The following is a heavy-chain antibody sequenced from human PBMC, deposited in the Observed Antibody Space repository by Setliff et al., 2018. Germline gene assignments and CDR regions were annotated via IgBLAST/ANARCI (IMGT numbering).Heavy chain of an antibody. CDR2: IWYDVSNK. Sequence: GGSLRLSCAASGFSFSSYGMHWVRQAPGKGLEWVAVIWYDVSNKYYADSVKGRFTISRDNSKNTLYLQMNSLRAEDTAVYYCAKWAHSSSWYTLGYWGQGTLVTVSS. CDR1: GFSFSSYG. D-gene: IGHD6-13*01. J-gene: IGHJ4*02. CDR3: AKWAHSSSWYTLGY. V-gene: IGHV3-33*06.